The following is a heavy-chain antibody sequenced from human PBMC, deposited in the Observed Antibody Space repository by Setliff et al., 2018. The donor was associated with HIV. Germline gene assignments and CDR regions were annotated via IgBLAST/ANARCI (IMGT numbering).Heavy chain of an antibody. CDR1: GYTLTELS. CDR2: FDPEDGET. D-gene: IGHD3-22*01. J-gene: IGHJ1*01. V-gene: IGHV1-24*01. CDR3: ATIRAYYYDSSGQEYFQY. Sequence: GASVKVFCKLSGYTLTELSVHWVRQAPGEGLEWMGGFDPEDGETIYAEKFQGRVTMTEDTATETAYMELSSLSSEDTAMYYCATIRAYYYDSSGQEYFQYWGHGTLVTVSS.